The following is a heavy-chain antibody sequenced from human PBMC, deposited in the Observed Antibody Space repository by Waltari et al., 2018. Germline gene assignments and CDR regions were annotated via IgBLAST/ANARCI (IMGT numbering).Heavy chain of an antibody. J-gene: IGHJ4*02. CDR2: IIPIFGTA. Sequence: QIQLVQSGAEVKKPGSSVTVSCQASGGPFSSSAISWVRQAPGQGLEWMGGIIPIFGTANYAQKVQGRVTITADESTITAYMELSSPRSEDTAVYYCARDEGDSSRVFDYWGQGTLVTVSS. CDR1: GGPFSSSA. V-gene: IGHV1-69*13. D-gene: IGHD6-13*01. CDR3: ARDEGDSSRVFDY.